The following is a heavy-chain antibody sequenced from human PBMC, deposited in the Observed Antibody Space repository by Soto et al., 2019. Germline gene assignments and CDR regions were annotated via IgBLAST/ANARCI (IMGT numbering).Heavy chain of an antibody. J-gene: IGHJ4*02. CDR2: IDPSDSYT. D-gene: IGHD6-19*01. CDR1: GYSFNSYW. CDR3: ARHKVGAVTGPFDY. Sequence: GESLKISYKGSGYSFNSYWISWVRQMPGKGLEWMGRIDPSDSYTNYSPSFQGHVTISADKSISTAYLQWSSLKASDTAMYHCARHKVGAVTGPFDYWGQGTLVTVSS. V-gene: IGHV5-10-1*01.